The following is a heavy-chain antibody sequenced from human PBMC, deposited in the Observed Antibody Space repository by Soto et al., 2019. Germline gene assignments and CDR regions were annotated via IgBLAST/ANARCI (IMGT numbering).Heavy chain of an antibody. CDR1: GFTFSSYG. Sequence: QVQLVESGGGVVQPGRSLRLSCAASGFTFSSYGMHWVRQAPGKGLEWVALISFDGSNTYYADSVKGRFTISRENSQNTLYLQMHSLSAEDTSLYYCGAGQFFSDYWGQGALVTASS. V-gene: IGHV3-30*03. D-gene: IGHD6-19*01. CDR2: ISFDGSNT. J-gene: IGHJ4*02. CDR3: GAGQFFSDY.